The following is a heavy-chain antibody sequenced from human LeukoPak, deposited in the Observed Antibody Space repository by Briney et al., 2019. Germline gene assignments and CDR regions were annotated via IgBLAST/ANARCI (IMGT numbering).Heavy chain of an antibody. CDR3: ARDRSGYYGDYNGMDV. CDR1: GFTFSSYS. Sequence: GGSLRLSCAASGFTFSSYSMNWVRQAPGKGLEWVSSISSSSSYIYYADSVKGRFTISRDNAKNSLYLQMNSLRAEDTAVYYCARDRSGYYGDYNGMDVWGQGTTVTVSS. D-gene: IGHD4-17*01. J-gene: IGHJ6*02. CDR2: ISSSSSYI. V-gene: IGHV3-21*01.